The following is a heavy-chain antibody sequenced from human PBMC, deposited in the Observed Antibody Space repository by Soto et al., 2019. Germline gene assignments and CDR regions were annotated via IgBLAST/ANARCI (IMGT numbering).Heavy chain of an antibody. CDR3: ARGPRLWFGELGYYYSFGMDV. Sequence: SETLSLTCTVSGGSISSSSYYWGWIRQPPGKGLEWIGSIYYSGNTYYNPSLKSGVTISVDTSKNQFSLKLSSVTAADTAVYYCARGPRLWFGELGYYYSFGMDVGGQGTTVT. CDR1: GGSISSSSYY. J-gene: IGHJ6*02. V-gene: IGHV4-39*01. CDR2: IYYSGNT. D-gene: IGHD3-10*01.